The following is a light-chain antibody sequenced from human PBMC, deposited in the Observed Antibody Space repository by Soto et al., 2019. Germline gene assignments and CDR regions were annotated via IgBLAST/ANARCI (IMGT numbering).Light chain of an antibody. CDR3: QHYCSSPWT. CDR2: GAS. V-gene: IGKV3-20*01. Sequence: EIVLTQSPDTLSLSPGERATLSCRASQSGFSRYLAGFQQKRGQAPRVLIYGASTRATGIPDRFSGSGSGTDFTITISRLEPEDFAVYYCQHYCSSPWTFGQGTKVEIK. J-gene: IGKJ1*01. CDR1: QSGFSRY.